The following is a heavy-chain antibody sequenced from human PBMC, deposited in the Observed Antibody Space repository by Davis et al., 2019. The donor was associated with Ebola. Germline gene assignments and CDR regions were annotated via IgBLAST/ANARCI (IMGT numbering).Heavy chain of an antibody. V-gene: IGHV3-11*06. J-gene: IGHJ4*02. Sequence: GESLKISCAGSGFTFIDHYMTWIRQAPGQGLEWVSYISSSGSDTNYADSVKGRFTISRDNAKNTLYLQMNSLRAEDTAVYYCARRGDLDYWGQGTLVTVSS. CDR1: GFTFIDHY. D-gene: IGHD3-10*01. CDR2: ISSSGSDT. CDR3: ARRGDLDY.